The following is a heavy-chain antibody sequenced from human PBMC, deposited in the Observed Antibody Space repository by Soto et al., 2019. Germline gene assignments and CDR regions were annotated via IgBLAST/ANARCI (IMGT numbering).Heavy chain of an antibody. CDR3: ARTMVRGVPIDY. CDR2: IYYSGST. Sequence: QVQLQESGPGLVKPSQTLSLTCTVSGGSISSGDDYWSWIRQPPGKGLEWIGYIYYSGSTYYNPSLTSRVTISVDTSKNQFSLKLSSVTAADTAVYYCARTMVRGVPIDYWGQGTLVTVSS. D-gene: IGHD3-10*01. CDR1: GGSISSGDDY. V-gene: IGHV4-30-4*01. J-gene: IGHJ4*02.